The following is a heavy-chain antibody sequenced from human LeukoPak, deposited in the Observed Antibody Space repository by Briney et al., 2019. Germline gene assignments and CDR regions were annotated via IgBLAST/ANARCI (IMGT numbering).Heavy chain of an antibody. CDR1: GGSFSGYY. V-gene: IGHV4-34*01. D-gene: IGHD3-3*01. CDR2: VNHSGST. CDR3: ARGSFVLRFLEWLSRFDY. J-gene: IGHJ4*02. Sequence: PSETLSLTCAVYGGSFSGYYWSWIRQPPGKGLEWIGEVNHSGSTNYNPFLKSRVTISVDTSKNQFSLKLSSVTAADTAVYYCARGSFVLRFLEWLSRFDYWGQGTLVTVSS.